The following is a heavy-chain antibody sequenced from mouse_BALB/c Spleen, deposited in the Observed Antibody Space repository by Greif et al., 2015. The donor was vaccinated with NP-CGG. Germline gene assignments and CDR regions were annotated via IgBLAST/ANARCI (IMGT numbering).Heavy chain of an antibody. D-gene: IGHD1-1*02. V-gene: IGHV5-6-2*01. CDR1: GFTFSSYY. CDR3: ARRGNYWYFDV. J-gene: IGHJ1*01. CDR2: INSNGGST. Sequence: EVQLQESGGGLVKLGGSLKLSCAASGFTFSSYYMSWVRQTPEKRLELVAAINSNGGSTYYPDTVKGRFTISRDNAKNTLYLQMSSLKSEDTALYYCARRGNYWYFDVWGAGTTVTVSS.